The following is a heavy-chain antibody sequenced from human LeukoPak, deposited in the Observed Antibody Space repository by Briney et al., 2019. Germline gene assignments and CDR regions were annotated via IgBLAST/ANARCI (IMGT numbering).Heavy chain of an antibody. D-gene: IGHD2-15*01. CDR3: ARACSGGTCYFVAFDV. CDR2: IRVSGGST. J-gene: IGHJ3*01. V-gene: IGHV3-23*01. Sequence: PGGSLRLSCAASGFTFSSYAMSWVRQAPGRGLEWVSVIRVSGGSTFFADSVKGRFTISRDNSKNTLYLQMNSPRGDDTAVYYCARACSGGTCYFVAFDVWGQGTMVTVSA. CDR1: GFTFSSYA.